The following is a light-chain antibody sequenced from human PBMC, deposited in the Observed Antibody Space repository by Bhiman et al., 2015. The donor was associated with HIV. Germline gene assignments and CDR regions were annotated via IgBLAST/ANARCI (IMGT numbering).Light chain of an antibody. Sequence: SYEMTQPPSVSVSPGQTVSITCSGDQLGDKYAFWYQQKPGQAPVLVIYKDSERPSGIPERFSGSSSGTTVTLTISGAQVDDEADYYCYSAADSRRVFGAGTKLTVL. V-gene: IGLV3-27*01. CDR2: KDS. CDR3: YSAADSRRV. J-gene: IGLJ3*02. CDR1: QLGDKY.